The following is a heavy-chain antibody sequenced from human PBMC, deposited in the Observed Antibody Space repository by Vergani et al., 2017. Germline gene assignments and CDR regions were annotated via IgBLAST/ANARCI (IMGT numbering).Heavy chain of an antibody. CDR1: GGSISSYY. CDR2: IYYSGST. D-gene: IGHD3-10*01. Sequence: QVQLQESGPGLVKPSETLSLTCTVSGGSISSYYWSWIRQPPGKGLEWIGYIYYSGSTNYNPSLKSRVTISVDTSKKQFSLKLTYLTAADTAVYYCARNRLDTGYYYFYMYVWGKGPTVTVPS. V-gene: IGHV4-59*01. J-gene: IGHJ6*03. CDR3: ARNRLDTGYYYFYMYV.